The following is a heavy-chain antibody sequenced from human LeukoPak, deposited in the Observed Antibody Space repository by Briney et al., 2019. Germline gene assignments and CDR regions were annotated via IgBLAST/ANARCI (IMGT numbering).Heavy chain of an antibody. V-gene: IGHV3-15*01. Sequence: GGSLRLSCAASGFTFSNAWMSWVRQAPGKGLEWVGRIKSKTDGGTTDYAAPVKGRFTISRDDSKNTLYLQMNSLKTEDTAVYYCTTERVERSKKTLRFLEWLSLSDAFDIWGQGTMVTVSS. J-gene: IGHJ3*02. CDR2: IKSKTDGGTT. CDR3: TTERVERSKKTLRFLEWLSLSDAFDI. D-gene: IGHD3-3*01. CDR1: GFTFSNAW.